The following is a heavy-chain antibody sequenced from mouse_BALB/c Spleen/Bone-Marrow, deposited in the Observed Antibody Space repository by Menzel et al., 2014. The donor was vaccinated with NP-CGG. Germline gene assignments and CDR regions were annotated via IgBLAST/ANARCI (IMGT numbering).Heavy chain of an antibody. D-gene: IGHD2-2*01. CDR2: INPGNGRS. J-gene: IGHJ1*01. CDR1: GYTFTSYW. Sequence: QVQLQQSGAELVKPGASVKLSCKASGYTFTSYWMHWVKQRPGQGLEWIGEINPGNGRSNYSEKFKSKATLTVDKSSSTTYMQLSSLTSEDSAVYSCARYNAYDWYFDVWGAGTTVTVYS. CDR3: ARYNAYDWYFDV. V-gene: IGHV1S81*02.